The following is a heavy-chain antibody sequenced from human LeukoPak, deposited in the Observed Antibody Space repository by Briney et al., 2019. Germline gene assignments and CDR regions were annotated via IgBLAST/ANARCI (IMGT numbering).Heavy chain of an antibody. V-gene: IGHV4-59*01. CDR1: GGSISSYY. J-gene: IGHJ4*02. D-gene: IGHD2-21*02. CDR2: IYYRGST. CDR3: ARQLQVTAILDY. Sequence: SETLSLTCTVSGGSISSYYWSWIRQPPGKGLEWIGYIYYRGSTNYNPSLKSRVTISVDTSKNQFSLKLNSVTAADTAVYYCARQLQVTAILDYWGQGTLVTVSS.